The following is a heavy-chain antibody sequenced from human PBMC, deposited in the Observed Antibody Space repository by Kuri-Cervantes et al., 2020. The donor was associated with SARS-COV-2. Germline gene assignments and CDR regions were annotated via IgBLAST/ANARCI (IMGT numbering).Heavy chain of an antibody. D-gene: IGHD3-22*01. V-gene: IGHV3-23*01. Sequence: GGSLRLSCAASGFTFSSYWMSWVRQAPGKGLEWVSAISGSGGSTYYADSVKGRFTIPRDNSKNTLYLQMNSLRAEDTAVYYCAKDRRSWFTMIVVEAGGYFDLWALGTLVTVSS. CDR3: AKDRRSWFTMIVVEAGGYFDL. CDR1: GFTFSSYW. CDR2: ISGSGGST. J-gene: IGHJ2*01.